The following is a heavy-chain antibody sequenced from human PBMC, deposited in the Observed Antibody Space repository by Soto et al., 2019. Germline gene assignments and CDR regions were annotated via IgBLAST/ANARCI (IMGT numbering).Heavy chain of an antibody. D-gene: IGHD2-2*01. CDR3: ASIPRGPSVGWFDH. CDR1: RGSISSYY. CDR2: ITHSGST. J-gene: IGHJ5*02. V-gene: IGHV4-59*01. Sequence: QVQLQESGPGLVKPSETLSLACTVSRGSISSYYWSWFRQTPGKGLEWIGYITHSGSTKYNPSLESRVMVSRDTSRQQFSLRLISVTAADTAVYYCASIPRGPSVGWFDHWGQGSLVIVSS.